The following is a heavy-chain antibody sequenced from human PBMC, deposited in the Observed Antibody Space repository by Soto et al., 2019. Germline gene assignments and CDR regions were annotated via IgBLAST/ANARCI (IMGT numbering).Heavy chain of an antibody. J-gene: IGHJ5*02. CDR3: VRDRLNWFDP. CDR2: IYTTGST. Sequence: QVQLQESGPGLVKPSETLSLTCNVSGASINVYYWSWLRQSAGKGLEWIGRIYTTGSTNYNPSLTSLVTMSVGLSKNHLSLRLTSVTAADTAVYYCVRDRLNWFDPWGQGTLVTVSS. CDR1: GASINVYY. V-gene: IGHV4-4*07.